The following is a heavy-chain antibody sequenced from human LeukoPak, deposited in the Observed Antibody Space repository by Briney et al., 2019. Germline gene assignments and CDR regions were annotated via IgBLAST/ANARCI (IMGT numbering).Heavy chain of an antibody. V-gene: IGHV3-23*01. CDR2: ISGSGGST. CDR1: GFTFSSYA. Sequence: GGSLRLSCAASGFTFSSYAMTWVRQAPGKGLEWVSAISGSGGSTYYADSVKGRFTISRDNSKNTLYLQMNSLRAEDTAVYYCAKDKTYYYDSSGYSALDYWGQGTLVAVSS. D-gene: IGHD3-22*01. J-gene: IGHJ4*02. CDR3: AKDKTYYYDSSGYSALDY.